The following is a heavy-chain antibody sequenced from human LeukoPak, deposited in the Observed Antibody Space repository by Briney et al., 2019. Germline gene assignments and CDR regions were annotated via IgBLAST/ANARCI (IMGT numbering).Heavy chain of an antibody. CDR2: ISYDGSNK. J-gene: IGHJ4*02. Sequence: GGSLRLSCAASGFTFSSYAMHWVRQAPGKGLEWVAVISYDGSNKYYADSVKGRFTISRDNSKNTLYLQMNSLRAEDTAVYYCASLYSSGWYGVDYWGQGTLATVSS. V-gene: IGHV3-30-3*01. D-gene: IGHD6-19*01. CDR1: GFTFSSYA. CDR3: ASLYSSGWYGVDY.